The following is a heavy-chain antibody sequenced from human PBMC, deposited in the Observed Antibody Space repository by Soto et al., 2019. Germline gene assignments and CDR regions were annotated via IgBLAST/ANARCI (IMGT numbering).Heavy chain of an antibody. J-gene: IGHJ6*03. V-gene: IGHV4-59*08. D-gene: IGHD2-21*01. CDR2: IYYTGST. CDR3: ARLDGYSHYTDI. CDR1: GGSINSYY. Sequence: PSETLSLTCSVSGGSINSYYWSWIRQPPGKGLEWVGYIYYTGSTNYNPSLKSRVTISVDTSKKHFSLKLASVTAADTAEYYCARLDGYSHYTDIWGKGTTVTVSS.